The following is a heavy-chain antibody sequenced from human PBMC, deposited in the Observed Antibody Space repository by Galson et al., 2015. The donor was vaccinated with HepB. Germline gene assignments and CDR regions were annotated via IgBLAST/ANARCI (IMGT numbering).Heavy chain of an antibody. CDR1: GFTFSSYS. CDR2: ISSSSSTI. D-gene: IGHD6-19*01. CDR3: AARDGDSGWYGVFDY. J-gene: IGHJ4*02. V-gene: IGHV3-48*02. Sequence: SLRLSCAASGFTFSSYSMNWVRQAPGKGLEWVSYISSSSSTIYYADSVKGRFTISRDNAKNSLYLQMNSLRDEDTAVYYCAARDGDSGWYGVFDYWGQGTLVTVSS.